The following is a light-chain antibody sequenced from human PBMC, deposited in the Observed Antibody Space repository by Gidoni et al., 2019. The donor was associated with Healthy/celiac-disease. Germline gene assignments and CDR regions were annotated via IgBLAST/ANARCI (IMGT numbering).Light chain of an antibody. J-gene: IGKJ1*01. CDR2: AAS. Sequence: DIQMTQSPSSLSASVGDRVTITCRASQSISSYLNWYQQKPGKAPKLLIYAASSLQSGVPSRFSGIGSGTDLTLTISSLQPEDFATYYCQQSYSTPRTFGQGTKVEIK. V-gene: IGKV1-39*01. CDR1: QSISSY. CDR3: QQSYSTPRT.